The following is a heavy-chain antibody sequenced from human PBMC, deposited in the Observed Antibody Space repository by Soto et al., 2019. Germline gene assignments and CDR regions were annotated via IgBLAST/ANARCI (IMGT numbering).Heavy chain of an antibody. CDR3: ARHRRWELKGGNEY. CDR1: GGSISSSSYY. Sequence: PSETLSLTCTVSGGSISSSSYYWGWIRQPPGKGLEWIGSIYYSGSTYYNPSLKSRVTISVDTSKNQFSLKLSSVTAADTAVYYCARHRRWELKGGNEYWGQGTLVTVSS. D-gene: IGHD1-26*01. CDR2: IYYSGST. J-gene: IGHJ4*02. V-gene: IGHV4-39*01.